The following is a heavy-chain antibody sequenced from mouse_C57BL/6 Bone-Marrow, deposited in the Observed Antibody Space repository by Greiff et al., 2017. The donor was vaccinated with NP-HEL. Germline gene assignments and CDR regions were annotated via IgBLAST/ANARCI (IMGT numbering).Heavy chain of an antibody. D-gene: IGHD2-5*01. Sequence: QVQLQQPGAELVKPGASVKMSCKASGYTFTSYWITWVKQRPGQGLEWIGDIYPGSGSTNYNEKFKSKATLTVDTSSSTAYMQLSSLTSEDSAVYYCARVIYSNYVLAWFAYWGQGTLVTVSA. CDR2: IYPGSGST. CDR3: ARVIYSNYVLAWFAY. J-gene: IGHJ3*01. CDR1: GYTFTSYW. V-gene: IGHV1-55*01.